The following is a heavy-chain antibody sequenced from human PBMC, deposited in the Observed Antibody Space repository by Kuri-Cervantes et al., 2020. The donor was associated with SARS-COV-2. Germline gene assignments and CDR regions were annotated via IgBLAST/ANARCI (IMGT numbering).Heavy chain of an antibody. V-gene: IGHV3-30-3*01. Sequence: GGSLRLSCAASGFTFSSHAMHWVRQAPGKGLEWVAVISYDGSNKYYADSVKGRFTLSRDNAKNMLFLQMNSLRAEDTAVYYCVRDGDHWNFDYWGQGTLVTVSS. CDR3: VRDGDHWNFDY. CDR1: GFTFSSHA. J-gene: IGHJ4*02. D-gene: IGHD1-1*01. CDR2: ISYDGSNK.